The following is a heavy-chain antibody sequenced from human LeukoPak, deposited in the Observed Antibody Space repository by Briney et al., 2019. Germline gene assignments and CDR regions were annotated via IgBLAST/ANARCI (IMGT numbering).Heavy chain of an antibody. Sequence: ASVLVSCKASGYTFTGYYMHWVRQAPGQGLEWMGWINPNSGGTNYAQKFQGRVTMTRDTSISTDYMELSRLRSDDTAVYYCARDGGELPAPDVWGQGTLVTVSS. J-gene: IGHJ4*02. D-gene: IGHD1-26*01. CDR3: ARDGGELPAPDV. CDR1: GYTFTGYY. V-gene: IGHV1-2*02. CDR2: INPNSGGT.